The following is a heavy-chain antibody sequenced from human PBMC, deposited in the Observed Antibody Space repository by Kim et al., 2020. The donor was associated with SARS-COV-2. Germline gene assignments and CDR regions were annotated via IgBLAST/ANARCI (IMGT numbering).Heavy chain of an antibody. Sequence: SETLSLTCTVSGGSISSSSYYWGWIRQPPGKGLEWIGSIYYSGSTYYNPSLKSRVTISVDTSKNQFSLKLSSVTAADTAVYYCASGIWFGELSGLFESWGQGTLVTVSS. CDR1: GGSISSSSYY. J-gene: IGHJ4*02. D-gene: IGHD3-10*01. CDR2: IYYSGST. V-gene: IGHV4-39*01. CDR3: ASGIWFGELSGLFES.